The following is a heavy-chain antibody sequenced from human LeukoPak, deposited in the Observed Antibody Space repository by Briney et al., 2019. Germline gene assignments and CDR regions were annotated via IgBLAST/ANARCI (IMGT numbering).Heavy chain of an antibody. CDR3: ARGGYDFWSGYYPNFDY. J-gene: IGHJ4*02. D-gene: IGHD3-3*01. Sequence: SETPSLTCTVSGGSISGYYWSWIRQPPGKGLEWIGEINHSGSTNYNPSLKSRVTISVDTSKNQFSLKLSSVTAADTAVYYCARGGYDFWSGYYPNFDYWGQGTLVTVSS. V-gene: IGHV4-34*01. CDR2: INHSGST. CDR1: GGSISGYY.